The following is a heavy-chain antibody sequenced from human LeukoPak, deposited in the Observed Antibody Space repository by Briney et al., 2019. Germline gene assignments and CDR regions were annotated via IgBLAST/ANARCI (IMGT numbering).Heavy chain of an antibody. CDR1: GFTFSFYE. CDR3: ARGADGVSSNSRGWFDP. J-gene: IGHJ5*02. D-gene: IGHD2-15*01. Sequence: GGSLRLSCAASGFTFSFYEMNWVRRTPGKGLEWVSSITTSSSHIFYADSVKGRFTISRDNARNSLYLQMNTLRAEDTAVYSCARGADGVSSNSRGWFDPWGQGTLVTVSS. V-gene: IGHV3-21*01. CDR2: ITTSSSHI.